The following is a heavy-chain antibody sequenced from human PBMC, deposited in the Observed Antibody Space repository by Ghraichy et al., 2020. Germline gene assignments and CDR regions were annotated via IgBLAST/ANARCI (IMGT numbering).Heavy chain of an antibody. V-gene: IGHV3-23*01. CDR3: AREQKVLRFLEWLPDAFDI. CDR2: ISGSGGST. Sequence: GGSLRLSCAASGFTFSSYAMSWVRQAPGKGLEWVSAISGSGGSTYYADSVKGRFTISRDNSKNTLYLQMNSLRAEDTAVYYCAREQKVLRFLEWLPDAFDIWGQGTMVTVSS. J-gene: IGHJ3*02. CDR1: GFTFSSYA. D-gene: IGHD3-3*01.